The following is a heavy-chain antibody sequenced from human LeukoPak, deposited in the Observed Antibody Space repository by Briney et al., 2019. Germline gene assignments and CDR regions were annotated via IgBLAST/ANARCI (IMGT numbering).Heavy chain of an antibody. D-gene: IGHD1-26*01. Sequence: GASVRVSCKASGYAFTNYYFDWVRQAPGQGLEWMGWINPYKNNTRYARKFLDRISLTTDSSTNTAYLELRSLSSDDTAVYFCARDNVGGSYPYYYYYGMDVWGQGTTVTVSS. J-gene: IGHJ6*02. V-gene: IGHV1-18*01. CDR2: INPYKNNT. CDR1: GYAFTNYY. CDR3: ARDNVGGSYPYYYYYGMDV.